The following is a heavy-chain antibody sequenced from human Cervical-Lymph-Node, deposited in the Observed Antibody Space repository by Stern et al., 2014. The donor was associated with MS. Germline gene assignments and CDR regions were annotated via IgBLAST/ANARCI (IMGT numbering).Heavy chain of an antibody. J-gene: IGHJ5*02. V-gene: IGHV4-61*02. CDR1: GGSISSGSYY. CDR2: IYTSGST. Sequence: QVQLQESGPGLVKPSQTLSLTCTVSGGSISSGSYYWSWIRQPAGKGLEWIGRIYTSGSTNYNPSLKSRAPISVNTSKNRFSLKLGSGTAADTAVYYCARDNDVDTAMAYNWFDPWGQGTLVTVSS. CDR3: ARDNDVDTAMAYNWFDP. D-gene: IGHD5-18*01.